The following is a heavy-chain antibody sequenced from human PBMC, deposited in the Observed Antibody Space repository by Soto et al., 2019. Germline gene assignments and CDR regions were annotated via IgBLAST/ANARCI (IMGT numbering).Heavy chain of an antibody. CDR1: GFTFSSYA. J-gene: IGHJ5*02. CDR3: ARGMVQLERNLDNWFDP. D-gene: IGHD1-1*01. V-gene: IGHV3-23*01. CDR2: ISGSGGST. Sequence: GGSLRLSCAASGFTFSSYAMSWVRQAPGKGMEWVSAISGSGGSTYYADSVKGRFTISRDNSKNTLYLQMNSLRAEDTAVYYCARGMVQLERNLDNWFDPWGQGTLVTVSP.